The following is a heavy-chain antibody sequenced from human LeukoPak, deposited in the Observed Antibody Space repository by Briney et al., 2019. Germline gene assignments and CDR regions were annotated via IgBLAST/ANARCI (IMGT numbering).Heavy chain of an antibody. J-gene: IGHJ6*03. CDR2: INSDGSST. CDR1: GFTLSSYA. Sequence: GGSLRLSCAASGFTLSSYAMSWVRQAPGKGLVWVSRINSDGSSTSYAESVKGRFTISRDNAKNTLYLQMNSLRAEDTAVYYCARGRLLWFGESTYYMDVWGKGTTVTVSS. D-gene: IGHD3-10*01. V-gene: IGHV3-74*01. CDR3: ARGRLLWFGESTYYMDV.